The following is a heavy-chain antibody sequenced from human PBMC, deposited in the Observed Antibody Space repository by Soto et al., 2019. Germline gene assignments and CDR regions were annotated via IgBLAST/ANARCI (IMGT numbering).Heavy chain of an antibody. V-gene: IGHV3-33*01. J-gene: IGHJ6*03. CDR3: ARDSGGDYHNYDMDV. CDR1: GFTFSNYA. CDR2: IWYDGSDK. D-gene: IGHD4-17*01. Sequence: QMQLVASGGGVVQPGTSLRLSCAASGFTFSNYAMHWVRQAPGKGLEWVTIIWYDGSDKNYGDSVKGRFTISRDNSKNTLYLQMTSLRVEDTAVYYCARDSGGDYHNYDMDVWGKGTTVTVSS.